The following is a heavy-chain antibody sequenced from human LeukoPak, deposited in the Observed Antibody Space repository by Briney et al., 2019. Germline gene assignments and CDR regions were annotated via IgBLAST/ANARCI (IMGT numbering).Heavy chain of an antibody. D-gene: IGHD6-13*01. Sequence: PGGSLRLSCTASGFTFSTYAMSWVRQAPGKGLEWVSSVSGTGGSTYYTDSVKGRFTISRDNSENTLYLQMNSLRAEDTALYYCAKTMSAAVSRLSIDCWGLGTLVTVSS. J-gene: IGHJ4*02. CDR1: GFTFSTYA. V-gene: IGHV3-23*01. CDR3: AKTMSAAVSRLSIDC. CDR2: VSGTGGST.